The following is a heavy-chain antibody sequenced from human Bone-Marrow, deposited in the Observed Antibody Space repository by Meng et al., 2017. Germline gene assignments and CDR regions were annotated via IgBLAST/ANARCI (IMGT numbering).Heavy chain of an antibody. CDR1: GFTFSSYW. CDR3: ARDLVRYFDWLSRPYYYYGMDV. D-gene: IGHD3-9*01. Sequence: GESLKISCAASGFTFSSYWMSWVRQAPGKGLEWVANIKQDGSEKYYVDSVKGRFTISRDNANNSLYLQMNNLRAEDTSVYYCARDLVRYFDWLSRPYYYYGMDVWGQGNT. J-gene: IGHJ6*02. V-gene: IGHV3-7*01. CDR2: IKQDGSEK.